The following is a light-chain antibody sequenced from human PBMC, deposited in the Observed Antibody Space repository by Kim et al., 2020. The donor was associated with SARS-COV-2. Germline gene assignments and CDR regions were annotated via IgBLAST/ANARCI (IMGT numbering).Light chain of an antibody. J-gene: IGKJ4*01. CDR2: DAA. CDR3: QQRGSCPPALT. CDR1: HNVGIN. Sequence: PGEGATLSCRASHNVGINLAWYQQTPGQPHRLLIYDAAMRAAGIPDRFSGSGSGTDFTLTIGSLAPEDFAIYYCQQRGSCPPALTFGGGTKVDIK. V-gene: IGKV3-11*01.